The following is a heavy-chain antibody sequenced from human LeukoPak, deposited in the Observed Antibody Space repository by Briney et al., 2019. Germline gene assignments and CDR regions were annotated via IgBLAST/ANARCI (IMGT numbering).Heavy chain of an antibody. CDR2: INPNSGGT. CDR3: ARGDFYDFWSGYSPLPQ. V-gene: IGHV1-2*02. D-gene: IGHD3-3*01. CDR1: GYTFTGYY. J-gene: IGHJ3*01. Sequence: GASVKVSCKASGYTFTGYYMHWVRQAPGQGLEWMGWINPNSGGTNYAQTFQGRVSMTWDTSISTAYMELTRLRSDDTAVYSCARGDFYDFWSGYSPLPQWGQGTMVTVSS.